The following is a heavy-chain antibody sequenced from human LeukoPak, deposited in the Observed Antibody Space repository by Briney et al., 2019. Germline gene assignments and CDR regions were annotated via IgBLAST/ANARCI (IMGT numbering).Heavy chain of an antibody. Sequence: GGSLRLSCAASGFTFSSYAMSWVRQAPGKGLEWVSAISGSGGSTYYADSVKGRFTISRDNSKNRLYLQMNSLRAEDTAVYYCAKGHYYDSSGYYAARAQFDYWGQGTLVTVSS. V-gene: IGHV3-23*01. CDR1: GFTFSSYA. J-gene: IGHJ4*02. CDR2: ISGSGGST. CDR3: AKGHYYDSSGYYAARAQFDY. D-gene: IGHD3-22*01.